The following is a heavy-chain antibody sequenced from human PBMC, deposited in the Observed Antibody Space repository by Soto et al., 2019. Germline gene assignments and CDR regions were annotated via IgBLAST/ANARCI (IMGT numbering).Heavy chain of an antibody. J-gene: IGHJ4*02. Sequence: QVRLQESGPGLVKPSETLSLTCTVSGASISNYYWSWIRQPAGKGLECLGRIYASGTTTYNPSLRSRVTMSVDTSKTQFSLNLNSVTAANAAVYSCARESRSELGTVEYWGQGTLVTVSS. D-gene: IGHD1-1*01. CDR2: IYASGTT. V-gene: IGHV4-4*07. CDR3: ARESRSELGTVEY. CDR1: GASISNYY.